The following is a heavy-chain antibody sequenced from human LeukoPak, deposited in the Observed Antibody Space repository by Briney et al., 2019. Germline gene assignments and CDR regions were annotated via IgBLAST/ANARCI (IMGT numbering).Heavy chain of an antibody. CDR1: GYTFTSYA. V-gene: IGHV1-3*01. CDR2: INAGNGNT. Sequence: ASVTVSCKASGYTFTSYAMHWVRQAPGQRLEWMGWINAGNGNTKYSQKFQGRVTITRDTSASTAYMELSSLRSEDTAVYYCASIGYYYDSSGSNGAFDYWGQGTLVTVSS. J-gene: IGHJ4*02. D-gene: IGHD3-22*01. CDR3: ASIGYYYDSSGSNGAFDY.